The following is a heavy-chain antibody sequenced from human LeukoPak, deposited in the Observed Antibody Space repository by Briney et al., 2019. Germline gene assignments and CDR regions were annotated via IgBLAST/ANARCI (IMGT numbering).Heavy chain of an antibody. Sequence: GGSLRLSCAASGFTVSDMYMSWVRQAPGGGLEWVSVVYKGGNTYYADSVKDRFTVSRDNPKNTLYLQMTSLRAEDTAVYYCARGDGYNYFDYWGQGTLVTVSS. CDR2: VYKGGNT. CDR1: GFTVSDMY. D-gene: IGHD5-24*01. CDR3: ARGDGYNYFDY. V-gene: IGHV3-66*01. J-gene: IGHJ4*02.